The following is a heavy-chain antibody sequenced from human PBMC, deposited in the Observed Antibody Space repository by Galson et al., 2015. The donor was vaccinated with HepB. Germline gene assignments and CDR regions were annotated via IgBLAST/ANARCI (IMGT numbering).Heavy chain of an antibody. CDR1: GFTFSDYW. J-gene: IGHJ4*02. CDR2: IKQDGFTK. Sequence: SLRLSCAASGFTFSDYWMSWVRQAPERGLEWVANIKQDGFTKYYGDSVTGRFTISRDNSKNTLYLQMNSLRPEDTALYHCARNTPASGYHGLHYGGQGTLVTVSS. CDR3: ARNTPASGYHGLHY. V-gene: IGHV3-7*01. D-gene: IGHD6-25*01.